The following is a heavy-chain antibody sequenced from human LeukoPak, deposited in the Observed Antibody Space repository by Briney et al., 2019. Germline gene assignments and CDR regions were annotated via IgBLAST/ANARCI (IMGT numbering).Heavy chain of an antibody. J-gene: IGHJ4*02. D-gene: IGHD5-12*01. CDR3: AKDPVTYTLRDIVATIGVEWREPFDY. CDR2: ISGSGGST. CDR1: GFTFSSYA. Sequence: PGGSLRLSCAASGFTFSSYAMSWVRQAPGKGLEWVSAISGSGGSTYYADSVKGRFTISRDNSKNTLYLQMNSLRAEDTAVYYCAKDPVTYTLRDIVATIGVEWREPFDYWGQGTLVTVSS. V-gene: IGHV3-23*01.